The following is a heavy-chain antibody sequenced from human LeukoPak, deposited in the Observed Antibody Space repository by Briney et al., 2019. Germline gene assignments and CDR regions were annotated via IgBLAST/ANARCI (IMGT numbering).Heavy chain of an antibody. CDR1: GGSFSGYY. Sequence: PSETLSLTCAVYGGSFSGYYWGWIRQPPGKGLEWIGSIYYSGSTYYNPSLKSRVTISVDTSKNQFSLKLSSVTAADTAVYYCARELSIKRETSSSWYSTEYYFDYWGQGTLVTVSS. J-gene: IGHJ4*02. V-gene: IGHV4-34*01. CDR2: IYYSGST. D-gene: IGHD6-13*01. CDR3: ARELSIKRETSSSWYSTEYYFDY.